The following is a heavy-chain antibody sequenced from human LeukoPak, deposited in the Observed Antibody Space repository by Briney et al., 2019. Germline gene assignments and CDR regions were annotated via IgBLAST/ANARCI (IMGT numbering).Heavy chain of an antibody. J-gene: IGHJ6*03. CDR1: GGSISSYY. D-gene: IGHD6-13*01. V-gene: IGHV4-59*01. CDR2: IYYSGST. CDR3: ARTTEAHSWRTRYYDYYMDV. Sequence: PPETLSLTCTVSGGSISSYYWSWIRQPPGKGLEWIGYIYYSGSTNYNPSLKSRITISVDTSKNQFSLKQSSVTAADTAVYYCARTTEAHSWRTRYYDYYMDVWGKGTTVTVSS.